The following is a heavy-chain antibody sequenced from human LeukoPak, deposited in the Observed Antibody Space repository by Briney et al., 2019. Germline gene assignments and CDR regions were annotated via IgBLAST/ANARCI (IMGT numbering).Heavy chain of an antibody. Sequence: GGSLRLSCAASGFTFSSYGMHWVRQAPGKGLEWVAVIWYDGSNKYYADSVKGRFTISRDNSKNTLYLQMNSLRAEDTAVYYCAKDIVVVPAAIPPLFDYWGQGTLVTVSS. V-gene: IGHV3-30*02. D-gene: IGHD2-2*02. CDR3: AKDIVVVPAAIPPLFDY. CDR2: IWYDGSNK. CDR1: GFTFSSYG. J-gene: IGHJ4*02.